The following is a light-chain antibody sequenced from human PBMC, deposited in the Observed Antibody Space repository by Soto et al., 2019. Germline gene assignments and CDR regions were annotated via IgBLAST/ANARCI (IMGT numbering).Light chain of an antibody. CDR3: QQGNSFPFT. CDR2: WAS. CDR1: QSVLYRSNNKNM. V-gene: IGKV4-1*01. J-gene: IGKJ3*01. Sequence: DIVMTQSPDSLAVSLGERASINCKSSQSVLYRSNNKNMIAWYQQTPGQPPKLLIYWASTRESGVPDRFSGSGSGTDFTLTISSLQAEDVATYYCQQGNSFPFTFGPGTKVDIK.